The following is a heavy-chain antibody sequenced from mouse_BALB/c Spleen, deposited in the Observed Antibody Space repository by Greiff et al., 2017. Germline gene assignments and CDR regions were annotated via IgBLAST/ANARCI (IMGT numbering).Heavy chain of an antibody. V-gene: IGHV1S137*01. D-gene: IGHD2-2*01. CDR3: AGSGGYERGFDY. J-gene: IGHJ2*01. Sequence: QVQLQQSGAELVRPGVSVKISCKGSGYTFTDYAMHWVKQSHAKSLEWIGVISTYYGDASYNQKFKGKATMTVDKSSSTAYMELARLTSEDSAIYYCAGSGGYERGFDYWGQGTTLTVSS. CDR1: GYTFTDYA. CDR2: ISTYYGDA.